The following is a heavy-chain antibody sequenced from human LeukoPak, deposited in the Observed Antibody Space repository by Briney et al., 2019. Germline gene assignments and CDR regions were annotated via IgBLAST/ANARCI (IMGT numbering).Heavy chain of an antibody. CDR3: ARGSYSGYTDAFDI. D-gene: IGHD5-12*01. CDR1: GDSISSRSYY. J-gene: IGHJ3*02. V-gene: IGHV4-39*07. Sequence: PSETLSLTCTVSGDSISSRSYYWGWIRQPPGKGLEWIGSIYYNEGTYYNPSLKSRVTISIDTSKNQFSLKLNFVTAADTAVYYCARGSYSGYTDAFDIWGQGTMVTVSS. CDR2: IYYNEGT.